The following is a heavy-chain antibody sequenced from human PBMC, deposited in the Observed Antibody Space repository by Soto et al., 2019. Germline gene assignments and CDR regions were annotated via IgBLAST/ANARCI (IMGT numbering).Heavy chain of an antibody. CDR3: ARGVLGYDFWSGYSTDYYYYYMDV. CDR2: INHSGST. D-gene: IGHD3-3*01. Sequence: PSETLSLTCAVYGGSFSGYYWSWIRQPPGKGLEWIGEINHSGSTNYNPSLKSRVTISVDTSKNQFSLKLSSVTAADTAVYYYARGVLGYDFWSGYSTDYYYYYMDVWGKGTTVTVSS. V-gene: IGHV4-34*01. CDR1: GGSFSGYY. J-gene: IGHJ6*03.